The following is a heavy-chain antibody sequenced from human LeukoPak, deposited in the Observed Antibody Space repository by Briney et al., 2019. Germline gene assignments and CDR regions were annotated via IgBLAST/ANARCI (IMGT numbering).Heavy chain of an antibody. CDR2: INHSGCT. Sequence: SYTLSLPCAVCGGSLRGYYWRWLRQPPGKGLDWIGEINHSGCTNYNQSLKSRVTISVDTVKNQFSLKLSSVTAADTAVYYCARGRRSRTIFGVVITYYMDVWGKGTTVTVSS. CDR1: GGSLRGYY. D-gene: IGHD3-3*01. CDR3: ARGRRSRTIFGVVITYYMDV. V-gene: IGHV4-34*01. J-gene: IGHJ6*03.